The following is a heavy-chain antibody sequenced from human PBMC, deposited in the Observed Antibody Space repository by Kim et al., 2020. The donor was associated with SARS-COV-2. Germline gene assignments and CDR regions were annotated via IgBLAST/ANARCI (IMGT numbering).Heavy chain of an antibody. CDR1: GGSFSGYY. CDR2: INHSGST. J-gene: IGHJ4*02. Sequence: SETLSLTCAVYGGSFSGYYWSWIRQPPGKGLEWIGEINHSGSTNYNPSLKSRVTISVDTSKNQFSLKLSSVTAADTAVYYCARVKRVRWYYFDYWGQGTLVTVSS. V-gene: IGHV4-34*01. CDR3: ARVKRVRWYYFDY. D-gene: IGHD2-15*01.